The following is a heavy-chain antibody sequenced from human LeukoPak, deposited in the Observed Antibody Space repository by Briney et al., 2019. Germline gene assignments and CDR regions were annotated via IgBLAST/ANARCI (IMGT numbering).Heavy chain of an antibody. CDR1: GFTFSNYW. Sequence: GGSLRLSCAASGFTFSNYWMSWVRQAPGKGLEWVANIKQDGSEESYVDSVKGRFTISRDNAKNSLYLQMNSLRAEDTAVYYCARDDGGNYPTTLEYWGQGTLVTVSS. D-gene: IGHD4-23*01. CDR2: IKQDGSEE. V-gene: IGHV3-7*01. J-gene: IGHJ4*02. CDR3: ARDDGGNYPTTLEY.